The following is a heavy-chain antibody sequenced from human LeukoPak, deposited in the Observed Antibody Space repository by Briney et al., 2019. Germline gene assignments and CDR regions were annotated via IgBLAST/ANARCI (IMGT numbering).Heavy chain of an antibody. D-gene: IGHD4-11*01. CDR3: ARHDNYRPLLYNWFDP. CDR2: IYYSGST. CDR1: GGSISSSSYY. Sequence: SETLSLTCTVSGGSISSSSYYWGWIRQPPGKGLEWIGSIYYSGSTYYNPSLKSRVTISVDTSKNQFSLKLSSVTAADTAVYYCARHDNYRPLLYNWFDPWGQGTLVTVSS. V-gene: IGHV4-39*01. J-gene: IGHJ5*02.